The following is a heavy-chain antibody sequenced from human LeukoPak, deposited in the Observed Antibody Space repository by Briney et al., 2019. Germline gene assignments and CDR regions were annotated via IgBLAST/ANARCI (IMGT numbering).Heavy chain of an antibody. J-gene: IGHJ3*02. CDR1: GGSISSGGYY. CDR2: IYYSGST. D-gene: IGHD4-23*01. CDR3: ARDIGGGPTHDAFGI. V-gene: IGHV4-31*03. Sequence: SETLSLTCTVSGGSISSGGYYWSWIRQHPGKGLEWIGYIYYSGSTYYNPSLKSRVTISVDTSKNQFSLKLSSVTAADTAVYYCARDIGGGPTHDAFGIWGQGTMVTVSS.